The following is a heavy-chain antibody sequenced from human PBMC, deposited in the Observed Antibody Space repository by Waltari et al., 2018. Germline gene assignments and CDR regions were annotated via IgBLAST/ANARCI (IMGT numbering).Heavy chain of an antibody. J-gene: IGHJ4*02. V-gene: IGHV3-7*01. CDR2: IKEDGSGK. CDR3: TRGGRDSSWYWRD. D-gene: IGHD6-13*01. CDR1: GLSFSNYW. Sequence: EVQLVESGGGLAQPGGSLRLSCAASGLSFSNYWMTWVRQASGKGPGWVANIKEDGSGKFYLDSVKGRLTISRDNAKSALYLQMNNLRVEDTAVYYCTRGGRDSSWYWRDWGQGTLVTVSS.